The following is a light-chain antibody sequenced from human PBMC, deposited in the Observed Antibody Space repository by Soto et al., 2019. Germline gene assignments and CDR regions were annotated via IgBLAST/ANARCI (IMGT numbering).Light chain of an antibody. Sequence: DIVMTQSPDSLAVSLGERATINCKSSQSVLSSSNNKNYLTWYQQKPGQPPKLLIYWASTRESGVPDRFSGSGSGTDFTLTISSLQAEYVAVYYCQQYYSTPLTFGGGTKVEIK. CDR1: QSVLSSSNNKNY. CDR2: WAS. J-gene: IGKJ4*01. CDR3: QQYYSTPLT. V-gene: IGKV4-1*01.